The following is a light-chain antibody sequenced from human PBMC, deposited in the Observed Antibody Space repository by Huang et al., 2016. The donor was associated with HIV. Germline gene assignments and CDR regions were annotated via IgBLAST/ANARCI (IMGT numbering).Light chain of an antibody. CDR3: QQRSNWPPT. CDR1: QSVSSY. J-gene: IGKJ1*01. Sequence: EIVLTQSPATLSLSPGERATLSCRASQSVSSYLAWYQQKPGQAPRLLIYDASNRAHGIPARFSGSGSGTDFTLTLSSLEPEDFAVYYCQQRSNWPPTFGQETMVEIK. CDR2: DAS. V-gene: IGKV3-11*01.